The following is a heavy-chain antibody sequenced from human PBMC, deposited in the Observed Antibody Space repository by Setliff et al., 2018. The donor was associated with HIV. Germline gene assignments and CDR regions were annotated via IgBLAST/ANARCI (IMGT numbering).Heavy chain of an antibody. CDR2: IYHSGGS. Sequence: SETLSLTCAVSGFSISSGYYWGWIRQPPGKGLEWIGAIYHSGGSYYSPSLKSRVTLFLDSSKNQFSLTLNSLTAADTAVYYCARESGSYPYRVLQHWGQGTLVTVSS. CDR3: ARESGSYPYRVLQH. CDR1: GFSISSGYY. V-gene: IGHV4-38-2*02. J-gene: IGHJ1*01. D-gene: IGHD1-26*01.